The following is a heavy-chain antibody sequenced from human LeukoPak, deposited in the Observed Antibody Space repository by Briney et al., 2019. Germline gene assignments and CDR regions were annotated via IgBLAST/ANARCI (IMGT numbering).Heavy chain of an antibody. D-gene: IGHD2-15*01. V-gene: IGHV5-51*01. CDR2: IYPGDSDT. CDR1: GYSFTRYW. J-gene: IGHJ5*02. CDR3: ARRGYCTGGSCYSGQGWFDP. Sequence: GESLKISCKGSGYSFTRYWIGWVRQMPGKGLEWMGIIYPGDSDTRYSPSFQGQVTISADKSISTAYLQWSSLKASDTAMYYCARRGYCTGGSCYSGQGWFDPWGQGTLVTVSS.